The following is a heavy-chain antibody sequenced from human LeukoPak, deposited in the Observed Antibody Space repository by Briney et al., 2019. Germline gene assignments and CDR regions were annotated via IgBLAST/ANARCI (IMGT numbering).Heavy chain of an antibody. V-gene: IGHV3-21*01. CDR1: GFTLSSYA. CDR3: AKTYGHFDD. D-gene: IGHD4-17*01. CDR2: ITSGSSYI. J-gene: IGHJ4*02. Sequence: GGSLRLSCAASGFTLSSYAMSWVRQAPGKGLEWVSSITSGSSYIYYADSVKGRFTISRDNAKNSLYLQMTSLRVEDTAVYYCAKTYGHFDDWGRGTLVTVSS.